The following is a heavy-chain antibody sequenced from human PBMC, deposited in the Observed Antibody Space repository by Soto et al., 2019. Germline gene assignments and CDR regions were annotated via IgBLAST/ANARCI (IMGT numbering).Heavy chain of an antibody. V-gene: IGHV4-59*01. CDR1: GGSIRSYY. CDR2: IYFSGST. Sequence: SETLSLTCPVSGGSIRSYYWSWIRQPPGKGLEWIGYIYFSGSTNYNPSLKSRVTISVDTSKNHFSLKLSSVTAADTAVYYCARVVLAAFDIWGHGTMVT. CDR3: ARVVLAAFDI. D-gene: IGHD3-3*02. J-gene: IGHJ3*02.